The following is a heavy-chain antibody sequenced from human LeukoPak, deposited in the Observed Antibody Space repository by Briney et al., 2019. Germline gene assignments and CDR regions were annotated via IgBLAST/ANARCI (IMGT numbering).Heavy chain of an antibody. D-gene: IGHD3-22*01. CDR2: IYYSGST. J-gene: IGHJ6*02. CDR3: ARFPSYDPHRMDV. Sequence: SETLSLTCTVSGGSISTYYWSWIRQSLGKGLECIGYIYYSGSTNYNPSLKSRVTISVDTSKNQFSLKLSSVTAADTAVYYCARFPSYDPHRMDVWGQGTTVTVSS. V-gene: IGHV4-59*01. CDR1: GGSISTYY.